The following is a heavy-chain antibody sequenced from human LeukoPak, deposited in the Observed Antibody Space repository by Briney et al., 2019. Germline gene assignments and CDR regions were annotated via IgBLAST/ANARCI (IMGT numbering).Heavy chain of an antibody. D-gene: IGHD3-3*01. CDR2: ISYSGST. Sequence: SETLSPTCTVSGGSISSGDYYWSWIRQPPGKGLEWIGYISYSGSTYYNPSLKSRVTISVDTSKNQFSLNLSSVTAADTAVYYCARVPGYDFWSAYSSYGMDVWGQGTTVTVSS. V-gene: IGHV4-30-4*01. J-gene: IGHJ6*02. CDR3: ARVPGYDFWSAYSSYGMDV. CDR1: GGSISSGDYY.